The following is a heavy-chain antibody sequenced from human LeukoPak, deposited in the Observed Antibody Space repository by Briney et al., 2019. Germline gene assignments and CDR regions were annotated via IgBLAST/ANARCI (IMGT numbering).Heavy chain of an antibody. Sequence: GGSLRLSCVASGYTFSNYAMSWVRQAPGKGLEWVSSIDSGGGSTYYADSVKGRFTISSDNSKNTLYLQMNSLRAEDTAIYYCASADGSGYRYYWGQGTLVTVSS. V-gene: IGHV3-23*01. CDR2: IDSGGGST. D-gene: IGHD3-22*01. CDR1: GYTFSNYA. J-gene: IGHJ4*02. CDR3: ASADGSGYRYY.